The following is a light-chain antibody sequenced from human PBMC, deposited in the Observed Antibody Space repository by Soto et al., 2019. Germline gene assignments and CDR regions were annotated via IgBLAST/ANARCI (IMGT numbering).Light chain of an antibody. V-gene: IGLV2-8*01. J-gene: IGLJ1*01. CDR1: SSDVGGYNY. Sequence: QSALTQPPSASGSPGQSVTISCTGTSSDVGGYNYVSWYQQHPGKAPKLMIYEVSKRPSGVPDRFSGSKSGNTASLTVSGLQAEDEADYYCSSYAGSNNFEVFGTGPKVTVL. CDR2: EVS. CDR3: SSYAGSNNFEV.